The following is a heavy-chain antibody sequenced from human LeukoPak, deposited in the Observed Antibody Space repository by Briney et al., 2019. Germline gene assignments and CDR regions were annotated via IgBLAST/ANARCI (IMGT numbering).Heavy chain of an antibody. D-gene: IGHD2-15*01. CDR1: VGFTTYDY. Sequence: SETLSLTCSVSVGFTTYDYWNWIRQPAGKAPEWIGRIHTTGSTNYNPSLKSRLTMTLDKSKKQFSLRVTSMTTADTALYYCARGGGNRHFDSWGQGILVTVSS. CDR3: ARGGGNRHFDS. V-gene: IGHV4-4*07. J-gene: IGHJ4*02. CDR2: IHTTGST.